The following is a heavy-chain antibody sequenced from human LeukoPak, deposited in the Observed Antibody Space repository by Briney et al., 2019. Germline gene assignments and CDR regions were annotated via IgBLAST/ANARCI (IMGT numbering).Heavy chain of an antibody. Sequence: GGSLRLSCAASGFTFSSYAMHWVRQAPGKGLEWVAVISYDGSNKYYADSVKGRFTISRDNSKNTLYLQMNSLRAEDTAVYYCARFNQWFGEPLYRPYWYFDLWGRGTLVTVSS. CDR1: GFTFSSYA. D-gene: IGHD3-10*01. J-gene: IGHJ2*01. CDR3: ARFNQWFGEPLYRPYWYFDL. V-gene: IGHV3-30*04. CDR2: ISYDGSNK.